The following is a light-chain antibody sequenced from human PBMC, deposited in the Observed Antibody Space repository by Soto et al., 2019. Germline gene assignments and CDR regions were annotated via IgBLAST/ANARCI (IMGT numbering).Light chain of an antibody. Sequence: EIVMTQSPATLSVSPGERATLSCRASESVSNNLAWYQQKPGQAPRLLIYGASTRATGIPARFSGSGSGTEFTLTISSLQSEDFAVYYCQQYYNWPSFTFGPGTKVDIK. CDR3: QQYYNWPSFT. CDR1: ESVSNN. J-gene: IGKJ3*01. V-gene: IGKV3-15*01. CDR2: GAS.